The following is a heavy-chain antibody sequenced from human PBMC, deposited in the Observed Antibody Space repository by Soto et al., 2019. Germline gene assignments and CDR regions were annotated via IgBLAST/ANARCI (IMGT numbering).Heavy chain of an antibody. J-gene: IGHJ3*02. V-gene: IGHV3-21*04. CDR2: ISGTSTYI. D-gene: IGHD3-10*01. CDR3: ARVRGDFDAFDI. Sequence: EVQLVESGGNLVKPGGSLRLSCAASGFTFSDYRMNWVRQAPGKGLEWVSSISGTSTYIFYGDSVKGRFTVSIDNAKSSMSLQMNSLRAEDTGTYYCARVRGDFDAFDIWGQGTVVAVS. CDR1: GFTFSDYR.